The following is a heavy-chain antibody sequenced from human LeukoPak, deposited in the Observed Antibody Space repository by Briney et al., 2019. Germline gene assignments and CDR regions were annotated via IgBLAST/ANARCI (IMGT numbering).Heavy chain of an antibody. V-gene: IGHV1-8*01. CDR3: ARGQVDTLYDYYYMDV. Sequence: ASVKVSCKASGYTFTSYDINWVRQATGHGLEWMGWMNPNSGNIFYAQKFQGRLTMTRNTSISTAYMELSSLRSEDTAVYYCARGQVDTLYDYYYMDVWGKGTTVTVSS. CDR2: MNPNSGNI. CDR1: GYTFTSYD. J-gene: IGHJ6*03. D-gene: IGHD5-18*01.